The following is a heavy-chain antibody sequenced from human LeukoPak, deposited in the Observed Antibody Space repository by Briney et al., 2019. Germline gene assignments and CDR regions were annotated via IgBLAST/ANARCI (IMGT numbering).Heavy chain of an antibody. CDR2: ISGSSSYI. CDR1: GLTFSSYS. J-gene: IGHJ6*04. V-gene: IGHV3-21*01. D-gene: IGHD3-10*02. Sequence: PGGSLRLSFAASGLTFSSYSMNWVRQAPGKGLEWVSSISGSSSYIYYADSVKGRFTISRDNAKNSLYLQMNSLRAEDTAVYYCAELGITMIGGVWGKGTTVTISS. CDR3: AELGITMIGGV.